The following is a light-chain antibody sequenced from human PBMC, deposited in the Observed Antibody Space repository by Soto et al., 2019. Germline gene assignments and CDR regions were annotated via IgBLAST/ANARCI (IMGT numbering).Light chain of an antibody. CDR1: SSDVGRYNY. Sequence: QSALTQPASVSGSPGQSITISCTGTSSDVGRYNYVSWYQQHPGKVPKLMIYEVSNRPSGVSNRFSGSKSGNTASLTISGLQAEDEADYYCSSYTSSITYVLGTGTKLTVL. CDR2: EVS. CDR3: SSYTSSITYV. J-gene: IGLJ1*01. V-gene: IGLV2-14*01.